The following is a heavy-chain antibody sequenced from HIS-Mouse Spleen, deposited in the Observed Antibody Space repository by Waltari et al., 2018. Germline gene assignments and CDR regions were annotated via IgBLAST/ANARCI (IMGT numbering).Heavy chain of an antibody. V-gene: IGHV4-39*07. CDR1: GGSISSSSYY. J-gene: IGHJ2*01. CDR2: IYYSGGT. D-gene: IGHD6-13*01. CDR3: AREIPYSSSWYDWYFDL. Sequence: QLQLQESGPGLVKPSETLSLTCTVSGGSISSSSYYWGWIRQPPGKGLEWIGRIYYSGGTYYNPSLKSRVTRSVDTSKNQFSLKLSSVTAADTAVYYCAREIPYSSSWYDWYFDLWGRGTLVTVSS.